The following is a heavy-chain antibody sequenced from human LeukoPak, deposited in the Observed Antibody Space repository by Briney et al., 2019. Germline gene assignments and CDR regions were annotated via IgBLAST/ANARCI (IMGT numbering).Heavy chain of an antibody. CDR3: ASRNEADFWSGYPS. Sequence: SQTLSLTCAVSGGSISSGGYSWSWIRQPPGKGLEWIGYIYHSGSTYYNPSLKSRVTISVDRSKNQFSLKLSSVTAADTAVYYCASRNEADFWSGYPSWGQGTLVTVSS. V-gene: IGHV4-30-2*01. D-gene: IGHD3-3*01. J-gene: IGHJ5*02. CDR1: GGSISSGGYS. CDR2: IYHSGST.